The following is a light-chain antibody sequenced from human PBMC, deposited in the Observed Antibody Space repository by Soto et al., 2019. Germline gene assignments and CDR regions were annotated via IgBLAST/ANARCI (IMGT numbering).Light chain of an antibody. J-gene: IGKJ4*01. CDR1: QGITNS. CDR2: AAS. V-gene: IGKV1-9*01. Sequence: DIQLTQSPSFLSASGGDRVTITCRASQGITNSLAWYQQKPGKAPNLLIYAASTLQGGVPSRFSGSGSGTDFTITNSSLQPEDFATYCCQQLTSKQITFGGGTKVEIK. CDR3: QQLTSKQIT.